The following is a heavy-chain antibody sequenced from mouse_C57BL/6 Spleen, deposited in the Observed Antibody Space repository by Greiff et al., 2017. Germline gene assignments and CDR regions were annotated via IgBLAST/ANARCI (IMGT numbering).Heavy chain of an antibody. J-gene: IGHJ1*03. Sequence: QVQLKQSGAELVKPWASVKLSCKASGYTFTEYTIHWVKQRSGQGLEWIGWFYPGSGSIKYNEKFKDKATLTADKSSSTVYMALSRLTSEDSAVYFCARHEDGGSSPSYWYFDVWGTGTTVTVSS. D-gene: IGHD1-1*01. CDR1: GYTFTEYT. CDR3: ARHEDGGSSPSYWYFDV. CDR2: FYPGSGSI. V-gene: IGHV1-62-2*01.